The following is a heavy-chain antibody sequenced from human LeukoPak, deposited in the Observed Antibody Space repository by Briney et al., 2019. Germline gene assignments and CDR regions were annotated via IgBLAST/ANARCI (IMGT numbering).Heavy chain of an antibody. Sequence: SETLSLTCAVSVYSISSGYYWGWIRQPPGKGLEWIGSIYHSGSTYYNPSLKSRVTISVDTSKNQFSLKLSSVTAADTAVYYCARRVGSSGLRPNLQYYFGYWGQGTLVTVSS. J-gene: IGHJ4*02. CDR1: VYSISSGYY. D-gene: IGHD3-10*01. V-gene: IGHV4-38-2*01. CDR2: IYHSGST. CDR3: ARRVGSSGLRPNLQYYFGY.